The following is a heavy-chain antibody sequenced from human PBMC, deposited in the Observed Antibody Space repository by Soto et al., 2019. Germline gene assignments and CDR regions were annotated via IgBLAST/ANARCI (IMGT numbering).Heavy chain of an antibody. Sequence: QVQLGQSGAEVKKPGSSVKVSCKASGGTFSSYAISWVRQAPGQGLEWMGGIIPIFGTANYAQKFQGRVTITADDSTSTAYMELSSLRSEDTAVYYCARSGIAAAENYYYGMDVWGQGTTVTVSS. CDR3: ARSGIAAAENYYYGMDV. V-gene: IGHV1-69*01. CDR1: GGTFSSYA. J-gene: IGHJ6*02. D-gene: IGHD6-13*01. CDR2: IIPIFGTA.